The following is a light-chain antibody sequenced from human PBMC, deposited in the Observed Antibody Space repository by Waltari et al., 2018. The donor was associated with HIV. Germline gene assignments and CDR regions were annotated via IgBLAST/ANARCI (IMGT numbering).Light chain of an antibody. CDR1: RSDVGSYNL. V-gene: IGLV2-23*01. CDR2: EGS. J-gene: IGLJ1*01. Sequence: QSALTQPASVSGSPGQSITIPCTGTRSDVGSYNLVSWYQQHPGKAPKVMIYEGSKRPSGVSNRFSGSKSGNTASLTISGLQAEDEADYYCCSYTGSSTRRPYVFGTGTKVTVL. CDR3: CSYTGSSTRRPYV.